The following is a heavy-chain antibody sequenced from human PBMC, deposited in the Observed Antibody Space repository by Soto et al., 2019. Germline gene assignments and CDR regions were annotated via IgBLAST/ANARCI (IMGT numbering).Heavy chain of an antibody. J-gene: IGHJ4*02. CDR3: ARGLYWGSGRTEDY. V-gene: IGHV1-69*02. D-gene: IGHD3-10*01. CDR1: GGTFSSYT. Sequence: QVQLVQSGAEVKKPGSSVKVSCKASGGTFSSYTISWVRQAPGQGLEWMGRIIPILGIANYAQKFQGRVTXXAXKXXSTAYMELSSLRSEDTAVYYCARGLYWGSGRTEDYWGQGTLVTVSS. CDR2: IIPILGIA.